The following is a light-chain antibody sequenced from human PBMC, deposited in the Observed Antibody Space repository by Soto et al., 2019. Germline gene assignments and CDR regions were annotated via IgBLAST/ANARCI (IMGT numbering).Light chain of an antibody. V-gene: IGKV3-20*01. CDR2: GAS. J-gene: IGKJ5*01. CDR3: QQYGSSPRSIT. CDR1: QSVSSSY. Sequence: EIVLTQSPGPLSLSPGERATLSCRSSQSVSSSYLAWYQQKPGQAPRLLIYGASSRATGIPDRFSGSGSGTDFTLTISRLEPEEFAVYYCQQYGSSPRSITFGQGTRLEI.